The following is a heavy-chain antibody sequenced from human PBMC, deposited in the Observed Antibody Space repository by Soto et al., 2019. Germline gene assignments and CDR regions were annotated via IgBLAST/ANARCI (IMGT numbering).Heavy chain of an antibody. CDR1: GYTLTSYS. CDR3: ARDPQGYCSGGRCYHFEY. V-gene: IGHV1-46*01. CDR2: INPSGDNI. D-gene: IGHD2-15*01. Sequence: ASVKVSCKASGYTLTSYSMHWVRQAPGQGLEWMGIINPSGDNIRYAQNFQGRVTMTRDTSTSTVYLELSSLRSGETAIYYCARDPQGYCSGGRCYHFEYWGQGTMVTVSS. J-gene: IGHJ4*02.